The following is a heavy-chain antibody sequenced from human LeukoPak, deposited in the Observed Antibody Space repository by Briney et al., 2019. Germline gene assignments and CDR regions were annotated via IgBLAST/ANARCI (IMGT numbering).Heavy chain of an antibody. CDR1: GYSISSGYY. V-gene: IGHV4-38-2*02. D-gene: IGHD6-19*01. J-gene: IGHJ3*02. CDR3: ARDPHGWPHDAFDI. CDR2: IYHSGST. Sequence: PSETLSLTCAVSGYSISSGYYWGWIRQPPGKGLEWIGSIYHSGSTYYNPSLKSRVTISVDTSKNQFSLKLSSVTAADTAVYYCARDPHGWPHDAFDIWGQGTMVTVSS.